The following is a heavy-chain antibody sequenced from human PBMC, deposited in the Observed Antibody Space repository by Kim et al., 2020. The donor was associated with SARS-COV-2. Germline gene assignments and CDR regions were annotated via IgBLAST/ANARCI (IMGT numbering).Heavy chain of an antibody. D-gene: IGHD2-15*01. V-gene: IGHV3-30*04. CDR2: ISYDGSNK. CDR1: GFTFSSYA. Sequence: GGSLRLSCAASGFTFSSYAMHWVRQAPGKGLEWVAVISYDGSNKYYADSVKGRFTISRDNSKNTLYLQMNSLRAEDTAVYYCARDRGLPLRYCSGGSCPGGGYYGMDVWGQGTTVTVSS. CDR3: ARDRGLPLRYCSGGSCPGGGYYGMDV. J-gene: IGHJ6*02.